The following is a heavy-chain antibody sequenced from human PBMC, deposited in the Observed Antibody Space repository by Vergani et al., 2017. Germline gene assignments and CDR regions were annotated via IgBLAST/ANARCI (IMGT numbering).Heavy chain of an antibody. CDR1: GYTFTSYG. Sequence: QVQLVQSGAEVKKPGASVKVSCKASGYTFTSYGISWVRQAPGQGLEWMGWISAYNGNTNYAQKFQGRVTMTRDTSISTAYMELSRLRSDDTAVYYCARERLSGYDNWFDPWGQGTLVTVSS. V-gene: IGHV1-18*01. J-gene: IGHJ5*02. CDR2: ISAYNGNT. CDR3: ARERLSGYDNWFDP. D-gene: IGHD5-12*01.